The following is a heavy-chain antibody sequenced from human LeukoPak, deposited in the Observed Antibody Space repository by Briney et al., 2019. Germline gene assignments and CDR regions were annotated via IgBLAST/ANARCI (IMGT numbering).Heavy chain of an antibody. CDR1: GFTFSSYE. V-gene: IGHV3-21*01. J-gene: IGHJ4*02. Sequence: GGSLRLSCAASGFTFSSYEMNWVRQAPGKGLEWVSSISGSSSDIYYADSVKGRFTISRDNAKNSLYLQMNSLRAEDTAVYYCARGQPTGYCSSTSCYYEDYWGQGTLVTVSS. CDR3: ARGQPTGYCSSTSCYYEDY. CDR2: ISGSSSDI. D-gene: IGHD2-2*01.